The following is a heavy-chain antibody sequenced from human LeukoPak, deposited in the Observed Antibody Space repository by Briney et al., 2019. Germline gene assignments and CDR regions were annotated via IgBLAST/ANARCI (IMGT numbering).Heavy chain of an antibody. Sequence: GGSLRLSCAASGFTVSSNYMSWVRQAPGKGLEWVSIIYSDGSTYYADSVKGRFTVSRDNSKNTLYLQMNSLRAEDTAVYYCAKEGSSSWYVYFQHWGQGTLVTVSS. J-gene: IGHJ1*01. CDR3: AKEGSSSWYVYFQH. CDR1: GFTVSSNY. V-gene: IGHV3-66*01. CDR2: IYSDGST. D-gene: IGHD6-13*01.